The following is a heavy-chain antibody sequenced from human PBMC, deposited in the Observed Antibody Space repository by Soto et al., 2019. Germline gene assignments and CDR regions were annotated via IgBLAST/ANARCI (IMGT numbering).Heavy chain of an antibody. V-gene: IGHV3-23*01. D-gene: IGHD4-4*01. J-gene: IGHJ4*02. CDR2: ISGSGGST. CDR3: VKGHSSNCARCYFDY. Sequence: GGSLRLSCAASGFTFSSYAMSWVRQGPGKGLEWVSDISGSGGSTYYADSVKGRFTISRDNSKNTLYLQMNSLRAEDTAVYYCVKGHSSNCARCYFDYWGQGTLVTVSS. CDR1: GFTFSSYA.